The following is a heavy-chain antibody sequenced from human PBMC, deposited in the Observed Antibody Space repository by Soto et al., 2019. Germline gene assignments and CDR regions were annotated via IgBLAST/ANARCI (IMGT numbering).Heavy chain of an antibody. V-gene: IGHV1-18*01. D-gene: IGHD6-19*01. Sequence: QVQLVQSGAEVKEPGASVKVSCKASGYTFVSYGISWVRQAPGQGLEWMGWISPYNGNTNYAQKFQGRVTMTTDTSTSTVYMELSSLRSDDTAVYYCSRDAQKWLVAAFDIWGQGTMVAVSS. CDR2: ISPYNGNT. CDR1: GYTFVSYG. CDR3: SRDAQKWLVAAFDI. J-gene: IGHJ3*02.